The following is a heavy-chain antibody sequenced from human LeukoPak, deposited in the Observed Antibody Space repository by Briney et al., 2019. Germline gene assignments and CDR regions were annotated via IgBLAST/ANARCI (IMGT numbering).Heavy chain of an antibody. J-gene: IGHJ4*02. Sequence: GGSLRLSCAASGFTFSSYSMNWVRQAPGKGLEWVSSISSSSSYIYYADSVKGRFTISRDNAKNSLYLQMNSLRAEDTAVYYCAREARRVTTVDYWGQGTLVTVSS. D-gene: IGHD4-17*01. CDR2: ISSSSSYI. CDR3: AREARRVTTVDY. V-gene: IGHV3-21*01. CDR1: GFTFSSYS.